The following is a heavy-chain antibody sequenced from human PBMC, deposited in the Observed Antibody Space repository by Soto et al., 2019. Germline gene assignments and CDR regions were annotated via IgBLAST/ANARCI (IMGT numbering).Heavy chain of an antibody. CDR2: IYTSASI. Sequence: SETLSPTCSVPGASIRSYYWHWIRQPPGKGLEWIGRIYTSASINYNPSLKGRVTLPVDTSTNQVSLRLASVTAADTAIYYCARDREAGYNFYYGMDVWGQGTTVTVSS. CDR3: ARDREAGYNFYYGMDV. CDR1: GASIRSYY. D-gene: IGHD6-19*01. J-gene: IGHJ6*02. V-gene: IGHV4-4*07.